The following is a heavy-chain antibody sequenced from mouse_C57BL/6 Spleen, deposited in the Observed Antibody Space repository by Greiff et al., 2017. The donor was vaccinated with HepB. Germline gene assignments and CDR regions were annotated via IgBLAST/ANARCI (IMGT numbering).Heavy chain of an antibody. CDR2: INPNNGGT. V-gene: IGHV1-26*01. Sequence: EVQLQQSGPELVKPGASVKISCKASGYTFTDYYMNWVKQSHGQSLEWIGDINPNNGGTSYNQKFKGKATLTVDKSSSTAYMTLRSLTSEDSAVYYFERIEGTTLPHYFDYWGQGTTLTVSS. CDR3: ERIEGTTLPHYFDY. D-gene: IGHD1-1*01. CDR1: GYTFTDYY. J-gene: IGHJ2*01.